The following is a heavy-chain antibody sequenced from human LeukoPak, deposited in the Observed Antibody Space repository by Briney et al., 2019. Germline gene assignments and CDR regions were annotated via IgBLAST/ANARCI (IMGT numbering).Heavy chain of an antibody. J-gene: IGHJ4*02. CDR2: FYSGGST. V-gene: IGHV4-39*07. CDR1: GDSISDSKYF. CDR3: ARVGSGLNLYYFDY. D-gene: IGHD3-3*01. Sequence: AETLSLTCTVFGDSISDSKYFWGWIRQPPGKGLEWIGNFYSGGSTYYNPSLKSRVAISEDTSGKQFSLRLGSVTAADTAVYFCARVGSGLNLYYFDYWGQGILVTVSS.